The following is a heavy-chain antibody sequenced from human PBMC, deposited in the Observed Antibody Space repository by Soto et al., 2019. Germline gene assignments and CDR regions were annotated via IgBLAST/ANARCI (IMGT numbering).Heavy chain of an antibody. CDR2: IYPGDSDT. D-gene: IGHD6-13*01. CDR3: ASQTYSSTRGYYYYYGMDV. Sequence: LGESLKISCKGSGYSFTSYWIGWVRQMPGKGLEWMGIIYPGDSDTRYSPSFQGQVTISADKSISTAYLQWSSLKASDTAMYYCASQTYSSTRGYYYYYGMDVWGQGTTVTVSS. CDR1: GYSFTSYW. J-gene: IGHJ6*02. V-gene: IGHV5-51*01.